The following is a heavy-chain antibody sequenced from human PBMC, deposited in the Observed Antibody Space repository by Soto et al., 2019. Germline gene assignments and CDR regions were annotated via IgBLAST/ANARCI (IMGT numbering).Heavy chain of an antibody. Sequence: QITLKESGPTLVRPPQTLTLTCTFSGFSLTSGVGVGWIRQPPGKALEWLALIYWDDDKRYSPSLKNRLTITKDTSKNQAVITMANLGPVDTATYFCAHIDPEIVTVGGHGGFDYWGQGTLVTVSS. CDR3: AHIDPEIVTVGGHGGFDY. J-gene: IGHJ4*02. CDR1: GFSLTSGVG. CDR2: IYWDDDK. V-gene: IGHV2-5*02. D-gene: IGHD5-12*01.